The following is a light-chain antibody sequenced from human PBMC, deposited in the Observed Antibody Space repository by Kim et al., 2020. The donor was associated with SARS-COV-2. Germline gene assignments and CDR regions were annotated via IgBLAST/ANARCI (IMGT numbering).Light chain of an antibody. V-gene: IGKV2-28*01. CDR3: MQALQTPPT. Sequence: DIVMTQSPLSLPVTPGEPASISCRSSQSLLHSNGYNYLDWYLQKPGQSPQLLIYLGSNRASGVPDRFSGSGSGTDFTLKISRVEAKDVGVYYCMQALQTPPTFGGGTKLEI. J-gene: IGKJ4*01. CDR1: QSLLHSNGYNY. CDR2: LGS.